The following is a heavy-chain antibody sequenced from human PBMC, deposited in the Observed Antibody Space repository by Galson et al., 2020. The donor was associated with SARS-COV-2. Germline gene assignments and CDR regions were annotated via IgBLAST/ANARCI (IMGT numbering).Heavy chain of an antibody. Sequence: SETLSLTCTVSGGSISSYYWSWIRQPPGKGLEWIGYIYYSGSTNYNPSLKSRVTISVDTSKNQFSLKLSSVTAADAAVYYCARVDPFYGPDYWCQGTLVTVSS. CDR1: GGSISSYY. J-gene: IGHJ4*02. D-gene: IGHD3-10*01. CDR3: ARVDPFYGPDY. V-gene: IGHV4-59*13. CDR2: IYYSGST.